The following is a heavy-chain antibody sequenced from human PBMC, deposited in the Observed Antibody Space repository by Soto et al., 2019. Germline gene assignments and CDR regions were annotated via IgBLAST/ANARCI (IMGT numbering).Heavy chain of an antibody. D-gene: IGHD3-3*01. Sequence: QVQLHESGPGLVKPSQTLSLTRTVSGASICSGGSYWSPSHQRPRKGLEWISDIFDSGSFFYIPALKCRVTISPDTSKNQFSLRLTSVTAADTAVYYCARAPESPLIFGVVRAYFLDYWGQGTLVTVSS. CDR3: ARAPESPLIFGVVRAYFLDY. V-gene: IGHV4-31*03. CDR1: GASICSGGSY. CDR2: IFDSGSF. J-gene: IGHJ4*02.